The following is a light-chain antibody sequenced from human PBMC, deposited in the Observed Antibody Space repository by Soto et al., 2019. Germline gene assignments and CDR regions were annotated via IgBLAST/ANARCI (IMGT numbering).Light chain of an antibody. CDR2: KTS. CDR1: QSVNSW. Sequence: DTQMTQSPSTLSASVGDRVTIICRASQSVNSWLAWYQQKLGRAPKLLIYKTSTLESGVPSRFSGSESGTVFTLNIRSLQPDDSATNYCQQYHSYPWTFGQGTQVEI. CDR3: QQYHSYPWT. J-gene: IGKJ1*01. V-gene: IGKV1-5*03.